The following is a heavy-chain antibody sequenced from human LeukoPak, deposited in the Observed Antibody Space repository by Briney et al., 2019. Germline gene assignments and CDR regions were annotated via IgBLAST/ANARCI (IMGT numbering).Heavy chain of an antibody. CDR1: GGSISSHY. V-gene: IGHV4-59*11. D-gene: IGHD3-10*01. CDR2: IYYSGST. CDR3: ARSNSILWFGELLSSWFDP. Sequence: PSETLSLTCTVSGGSISSHYWSWIRQPPGKGLVWIGYIYYSGSTNYNPSLKSRVTISVDTSKNQFSLKLSSVTAADTAVYYCARSNSILWFGELLSSWFDPWGQGTLVTVSS. J-gene: IGHJ5*02.